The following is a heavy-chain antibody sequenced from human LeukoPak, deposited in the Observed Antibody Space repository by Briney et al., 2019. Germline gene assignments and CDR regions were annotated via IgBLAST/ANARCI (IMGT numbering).Heavy chain of an antibody. Sequence: SVKVSFKASRGTFSSYGISWVRQAPGQGLEWMGGVIFGRVKYGKKFQGRATITTDESTSTAYMELSSLTSEDTGVYYCARGELGDSSGFSFFDYWSQGTLVTVSS. CDR1: RGTFSSYG. D-gene: IGHD3-22*01. V-gene: IGHV1-69*05. J-gene: IGHJ4*02. CDR2: VIFGRV. CDR3: ARGELGDSSGFSFFDY.